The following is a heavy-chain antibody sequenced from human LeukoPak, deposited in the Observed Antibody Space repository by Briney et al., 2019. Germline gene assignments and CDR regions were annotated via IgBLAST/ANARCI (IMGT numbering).Heavy chain of an antibody. Sequence: GGSLRLSCATSGFTFSSYAMSWVRQAPGKGLEWVSGVGASGGSTYYADSVKGRFTISRDNSKNTLYLQMNSLRTEDTAVYYCAKAEGYDILTGLDYWGQGTLVTVSS. V-gene: IGHV3-23*01. CDR2: VGASGGST. CDR1: GFTFSSYA. D-gene: IGHD3-9*01. J-gene: IGHJ4*02. CDR3: AKAEGYDILTGLDY.